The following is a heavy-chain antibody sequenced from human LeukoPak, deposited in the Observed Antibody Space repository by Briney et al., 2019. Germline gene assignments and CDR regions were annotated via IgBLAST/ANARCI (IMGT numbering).Heavy chain of an antibody. V-gene: IGHV1-2*02. CDR2: INPNSGGT. J-gene: IGHJ6*03. D-gene: IGHD6-13*01. Sequence: ASVKVSCKASGYTFTGYYMHWVRQAPGQGLEWMGWINPNSGGTNYAQKFQGRVTMTRDTSISTAYMELSRLRSDDTAVYCCARPPIAAANYYYYYMDVWGKGTTVTVSS. CDR3: ARPPIAAANYYYYYMDV. CDR1: GYTFTGYY.